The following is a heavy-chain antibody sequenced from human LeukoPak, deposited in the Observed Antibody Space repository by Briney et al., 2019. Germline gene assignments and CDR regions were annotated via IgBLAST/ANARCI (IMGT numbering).Heavy chain of an antibody. V-gene: IGHV1-69*13. CDR2: IIPIFGTA. J-gene: IGHJ4*02. CDR3: ARLEITRVTTSDY. D-gene: IGHD4-17*01. CDR1: GGTFSSYA. Sequence: SVKVSCKASGGTFSSYAISLVRQAPGQGLEWMGGIIPIFGTANYAQKFQGRVTITAHESTSTAYTELSSLRSEDTAVYYCARLEITRVTTSDYWGQGTLVTVSS.